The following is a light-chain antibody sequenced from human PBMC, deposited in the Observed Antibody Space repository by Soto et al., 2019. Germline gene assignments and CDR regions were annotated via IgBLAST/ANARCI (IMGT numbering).Light chain of an antibody. CDR3: QQYYSTQWT. J-gene: IGKJ1*01. CDR1: QSGLYNSSNKNY. Sequence: DIVMTQSPDSLAVSLGERATINCKSSQSGLYNSSNKNYLAWYQQKPGQPPKLLIYWASTRYSGVPDRFSGSGSGTDFTLTISSLQAEDVAVYYCQQYYSTQWTFGQGTKVEIK. V-gene: IGKV4-1*01. CDR2: WAS.